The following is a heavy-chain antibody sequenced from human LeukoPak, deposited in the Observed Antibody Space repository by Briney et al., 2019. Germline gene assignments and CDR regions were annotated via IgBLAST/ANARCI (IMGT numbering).Heavy chain of an antibody. V-gene: IGHV3-21*01. CDR3: ARDGYYYDSRGYYSINGMDV. CDR1: GFTFSSYS. CDR2: ISSSSSYI. J-gene: IGHJ6*02. D-gene: IGHD3-22*01. Sequence: GGSLRLSCAASGFTFSSYSMNWVRQAPGKGLEWVSSISSSSSYIYYADSVKGRFTISRDNAKNSLYLQMNSLRAEDTAVYYCARDGYYYDSRGYYSINGMDVWGQGTTVTVSS.